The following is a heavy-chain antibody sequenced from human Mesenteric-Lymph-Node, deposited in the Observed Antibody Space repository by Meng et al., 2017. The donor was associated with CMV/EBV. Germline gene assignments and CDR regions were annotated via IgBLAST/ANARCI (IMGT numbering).Heavy chain of an antibody. Sequence: SETLSLTCTVSGGSISSYYWSWIRQPPGKGLEWIGSIYYSGSTHYNLSLKSRVNISVDTSKNQFSLKLNSVTAADTAVYYCARRPWNNWFDPWGQGTLVTVSS. D-gene: IGHD1-1*01. V-gene: IGHV4-59*12. CDR1: GGSISSYY. J-gene: IGHJ5*02. CDR3: ARRPWNNWFDP. CDR2: IYYSGST.